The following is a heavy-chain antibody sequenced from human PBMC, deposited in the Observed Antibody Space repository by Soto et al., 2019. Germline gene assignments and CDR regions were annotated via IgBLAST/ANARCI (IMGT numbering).Heavy chain of an antibody. J-gene: IGHJ5*02. Sequence: QVQLVQSGAEVKKPGASVKVSCKASGYTFTSYAMHWVRQAPGQRLEWMGWINAGNGKTKYSQKFQGRVTITRDTSASTAYMEMSSLRSEDTAVYYCARGSVVGFDPWGQGNLVTVSS. CDR2: INAGNGKT. V-gene: IGHV1-3*01. CDR3: ARGSVVGFDP. CDR1: GYTFTSYA. D-gene: IGHD2-15*01.